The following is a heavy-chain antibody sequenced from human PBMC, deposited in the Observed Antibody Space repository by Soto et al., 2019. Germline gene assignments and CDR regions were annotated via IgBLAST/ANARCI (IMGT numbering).Heavy chain of an antibody. J-gene: IGHJ4*02. Sequence: EVQLVESGGGLVQPGGSLKLSCAASGFTFSDSAMHWVRQASGKGLEWVGRIGSKANSYATAYTASVKGRFTVSRDDSENTAYLQMHSLRTEDTAVYYCTRLGVAAAGTDYWGQGTQVTVSS. D-gene: IGHD6-13*01. CDR3: TRLGVAAAGTDY. CDR1: GFTFSDSA. V-gene: IGHV3-73*01. CDR2: IGSKANSYAT.